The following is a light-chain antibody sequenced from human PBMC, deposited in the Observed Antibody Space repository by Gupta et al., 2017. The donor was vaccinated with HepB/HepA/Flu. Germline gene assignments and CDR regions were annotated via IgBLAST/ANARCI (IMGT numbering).Light chain of an antibody. J-gene: IGLJ2*01. CDR1: NIGSKN. CDR2: RDS. CDR3: QVWDITTAHVV. V-gene: IGLV3-9*01. Sequence: SYELTQPLSVPVALGQTARITCGGNNIGSKNVHWYQQKPGQAPVLVIYRDSNRPSEIPERFSGSNSGNTATLTISRAQAGDEADYYCQVWDITTAHVVFGGGTNLTVL.